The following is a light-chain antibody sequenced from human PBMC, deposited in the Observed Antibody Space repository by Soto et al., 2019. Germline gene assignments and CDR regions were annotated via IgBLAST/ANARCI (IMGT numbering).Light chain of an antibody. Sequence: EILMTQSPATLSVSPGERATLSCRASQSVSSYLAWYQQKPGQAPRLLIYGASTVATGIPARFSASGSGTEFILTISSLQSEDFSVYYCQQYSKWPLTFGGGTKVEIK. CDR3: QQYSKWPLT. V-gene: IGKV3-15*01. CDR1: QSVSSY. CDR2: GAS. J-gene: IGKJ4*01.